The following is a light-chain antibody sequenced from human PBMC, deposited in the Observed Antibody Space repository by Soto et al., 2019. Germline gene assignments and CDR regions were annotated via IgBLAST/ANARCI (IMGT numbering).Light chain of an antibody. J-gene: IGKJ4*01. V-gene: IGKV3D-20*02. CDR2: DAS. Sequence: VLTQKTGTLSLSPGERATLSCRASQSVSSNYLAWYQHRPGQAPRLLIYDASSRATGIPARFSGSGSGTDFTLTISSLQPEDFAVYYCHQRSNWPPTFGGGTIVDVK. CDR1: QSVSSNY. CDR3: HQRSNWPPT.